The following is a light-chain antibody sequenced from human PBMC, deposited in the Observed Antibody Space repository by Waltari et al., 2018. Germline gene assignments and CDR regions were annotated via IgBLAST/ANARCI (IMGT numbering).Light chain of an antibody. V-gene: IGLV2-14*03. Sequence: QSALTQPASVSGSPGQSITISCTGTRNDIGAYNYVSWYQQHPGKAPKLMIFDVRGRPSGVSDRFSGSKSDNTASLTISGLQGVDEADYYCSAAAGGNVVLFGGGTKVTVL. CDR1: RNDIGAYNY. J-gene: IGLJ3*02. CDR3: SAAAGGNVVL. CDR2: DVR.